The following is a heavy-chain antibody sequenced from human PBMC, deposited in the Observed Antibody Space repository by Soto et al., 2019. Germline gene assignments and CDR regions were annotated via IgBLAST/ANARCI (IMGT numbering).Heavy chain of an antibody. J-gene: IGHJ3*02. V-gene: IGHV4-30-2*01. CDR3: ARTPDI. CDR1: GGSISSGGYS. Sequence: SETLSLTCAVSGGSISSGGYSWSWLRQPPGKGLEWIGYIFHSGSTYYNPSLKSRVTISVDRSKNQFSLKLSSVTAADTAVYYCARTPDIWGQGTMVTVSS. CDR2: IFHSGST.